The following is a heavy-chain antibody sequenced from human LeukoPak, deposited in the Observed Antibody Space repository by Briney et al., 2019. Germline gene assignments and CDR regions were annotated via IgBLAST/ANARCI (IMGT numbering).Heavy chain of an antibody. CDR2: IKHDGNEK. V-gene: IGHV3-7*01. Sequence: GGSLRLSCAASGFTFSTYWMSWVRQAPGKGLEWVANIKHDGNEKYYVDSVKGRFTISRDNAKNSLYLQMNSLRAEDTAVYYCARDKNHGDSYFAYWGQGTLVTVSS. CDR1: GFTFSTYW. D-gene: IGHD4-17*01. J-gene: IGHJ4*02. CDR3: ARDKNHGDSYFAY.